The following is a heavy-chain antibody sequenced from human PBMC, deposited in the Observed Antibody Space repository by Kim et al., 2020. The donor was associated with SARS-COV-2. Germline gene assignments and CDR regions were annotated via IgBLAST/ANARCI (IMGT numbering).Heavy chain of an antibody. D-gene: IGHD6-6*01. CDR2: INTDGSTT. CDR3: ARGLVGPYYFDY. Sequence: GGSLRFSCAASGFTFSSYWMHWVRQAPGKGLVWVSRINTDGSTTTYADSVKGRFTISRDNAKNTLYLQMNSLSAEDTAVYYCARGLVGPYYFDYWGRGTMVTASS. J-gene: IGHJ4*02. CDR1: GFTFSSYW. V-gene: IGHV3-74*01.